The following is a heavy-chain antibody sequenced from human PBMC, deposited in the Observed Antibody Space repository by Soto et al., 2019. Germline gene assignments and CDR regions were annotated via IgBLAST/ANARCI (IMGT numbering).Heavy chain of an antibody. V-gene: IGHV3-23*01. Sequence: LRLSCAASGFTFSSYAMSWVRQAPGKGLEWVSAISGSGGSTYYADSVKGRFTISRDNSKNTLYLQMNSLRAEDTAVYYCAKDRRGYCTNGVCYTEYFQHWGQGTLVTVSS. CDR3: AKDRRGYCTNGVCYTEYFQH. J-gene: IGHJ1*01. CDR1: GFTFSSYA. D-gene: IGHD2-8*01. CDR2: ISGSGGST.